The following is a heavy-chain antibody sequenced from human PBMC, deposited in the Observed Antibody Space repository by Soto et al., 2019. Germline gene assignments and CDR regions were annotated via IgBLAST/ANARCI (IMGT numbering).Heavy chain of an antibody. CDR2: ISGSGGST. CDR3: ATGAIGRYSGDY. D-gene: IGHD3-9*01. V-gene: IGHV3-23*01. CDR1: GFTFSSYA. Sequence: PGGSLRLSGAASGFTFSSYAISWVRQAPWKGLEWVSAISGSGGSTYYADSVKGRFTISRDNSKNTLYLQMSSLRAEDTAVYYCATGAIGRYSGDYWGQGTLVTVSS. J-gene: IGHJ4*02.